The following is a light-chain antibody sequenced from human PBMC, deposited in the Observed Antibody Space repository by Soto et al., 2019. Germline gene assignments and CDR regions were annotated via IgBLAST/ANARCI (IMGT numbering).Light chain of an antibody. CDR2: SNN. CDR3: AAWDDSLNGVV. Sequence: QSVLTQAPSASGTPGQRVTISCSGSSSNIGRNTANWYQQFPGTAPKLLIHSNNQRPSGVPDRFSGSKSGTSASLAISGLQSEDEADYYCAAWDDSLNGVVFGGGTQLTVL. CDR1: SSNIGRNT. V-gene: IGLV1-44*01. J-gene: IGLJ2*01.